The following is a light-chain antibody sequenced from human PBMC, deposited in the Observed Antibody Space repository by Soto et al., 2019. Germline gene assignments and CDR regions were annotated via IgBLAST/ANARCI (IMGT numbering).Light chain of an antibody. J-gene: IGKJ1*01. CDR3: QQYNNWPRT. Sequence: EIVLTQSPGTLPLSPGERATLSCRASQSVSTNLAWYQQKPGQVPRVLIYGASTRATEIPARFSGSGSGTEFTLTIDSLQSEDFAVYYCQQYNNWPRTFGQGTKVDIK. V-gene: IGKV3-15*01. CDR1: QSVSTN. CDR2: GAS.